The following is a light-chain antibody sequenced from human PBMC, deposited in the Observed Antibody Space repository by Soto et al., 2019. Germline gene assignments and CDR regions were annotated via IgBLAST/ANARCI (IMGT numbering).Light chain of an antibody. CDR1: SSNIGAGYD. CDR3: QSYDSTLSTV. Sequence: QLVLTQPPSVSGAPGQRVTISCTGSSSNIGAGYDVHWYQQVPGTAPKLLIYGNTNRPSGVPDRFSGSKSGTSASLAITGLQAEDEADYYCQSYDSTLSTVFGAGTKVTVL. V-gene: IGLV1-40*01. J-gene: IGLJ1*01. CDR2: GNT.